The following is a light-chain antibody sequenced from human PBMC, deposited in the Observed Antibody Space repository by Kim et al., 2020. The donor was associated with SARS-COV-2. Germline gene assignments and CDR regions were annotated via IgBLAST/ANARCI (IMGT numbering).Light chain of an antibody. J-gene: IGLJ2*01. CDR2: DVS. V-gene: IGLV2-11*03. Sequence: PRQTITISCSRTSNDVGSYDYVSWYQQHPGKTPKLKIYDVSNRPSGVPDRFSGSKSGNTASMTISGLQPEDEADYYCCSYAGSYTVFGGGTQLTVL. CDR1: SNDVGSYDY. CDR3: CSYAGSYTV.